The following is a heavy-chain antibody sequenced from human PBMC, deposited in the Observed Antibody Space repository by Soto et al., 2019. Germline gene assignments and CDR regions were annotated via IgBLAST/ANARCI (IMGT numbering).Heavy chain of an antibody. Sequence: GGSLRLSCAASGFTFSSYWMHWVRQAPGKGLVWVSRINSDGSSTSYADSVKGRFTISRDNAKNTLYLQMNSLRAEDTAVYYCARVPVLLYAFDIWGQGTMVTVSS. CDR2: INSDGSST. D-gene: IGHD3-10*01. J-gene: IGHJ3*02. CDR3: ARVPVLLYAFDI. V-gene: IGHV3-74*01. CDR1: GFTFSSYW.